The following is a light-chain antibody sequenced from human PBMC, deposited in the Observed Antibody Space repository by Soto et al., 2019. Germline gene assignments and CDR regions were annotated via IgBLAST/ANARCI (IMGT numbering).Light chain of an antibody. V-gene: IGKV3-20*01. CDR1: QSVSTSY. J-gene: IGKJ1*01. Sequence: EFVLTQSPATPSLSPGDRATLSCRASQSVSTSYLARYQQKPGQAPRLLIYGASSRATGIPDRFSGSGSGADFTLTISGLEPEDFAVYYCQQYGNSRGTFGQGTKVDI. CDR2: GAS. CDR3: QQYGNSRGT.